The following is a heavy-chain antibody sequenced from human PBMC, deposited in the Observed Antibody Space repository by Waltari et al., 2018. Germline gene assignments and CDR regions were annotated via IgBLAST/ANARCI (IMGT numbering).Heavy chain of an antibody. V-gene: IGHV4-59*01. CDR3: ARGGGGDWEWFDP. J-gene: IGHJ5*02. D-gene: IGHD2-21*02. CDR1: GGSISGFY. Sequence: QVQLQESGPSLLKPSETLSLICTVSGGSISGFYWSWVRQPPGKGLDWIGCIYYTGSTNFNPSLKSRVTMSVDTSKKQFSLQLSSVTAADTAFYYCARGGGGDWEWFDPWGQGTLVTVSS. CDR2: IYYTGST.